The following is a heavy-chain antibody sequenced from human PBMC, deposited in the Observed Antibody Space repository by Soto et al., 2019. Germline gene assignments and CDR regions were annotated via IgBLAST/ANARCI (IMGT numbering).Heavy chain of an antibody. J-gene: IGHJ4*02. CDR1: GFTFSTFS. Sequence: EVQLVESGGGSVQHGGSLRLYCAASGFTFSTFSMNWVRQAPGRGLEWISYISGGGRPISYADSVKGRFTISRDNAKNSLYLQMDSLTDEDTAVYYCARDLGWAFDSWGQGTLVTVSS. CDR2: ISGGGRPI. CDR3: ARDLGWAFDS. V-gene: IGHV3-48*02.